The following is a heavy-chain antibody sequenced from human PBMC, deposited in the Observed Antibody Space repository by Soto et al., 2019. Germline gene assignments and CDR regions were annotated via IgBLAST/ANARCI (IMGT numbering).Heavy chain of an antibody. CDR3: ARVEQSLLFQF. V-gene: IGHV1-18*04. Sequence: ASVKVSCKASGYSFTSYGISWVRQAPGQGLECMGWISVYNGNTHYAQKLQGRVTMTADTSTSTAYMELRSLRSDDTAVYYCARVEQSLLFQFWGRGTLVTVSS. D-gene: IGHD6-19*01. J-gene: IGHJ4*02. CDR2: ISVYNGNT. CDR1: GYSFTSYG.